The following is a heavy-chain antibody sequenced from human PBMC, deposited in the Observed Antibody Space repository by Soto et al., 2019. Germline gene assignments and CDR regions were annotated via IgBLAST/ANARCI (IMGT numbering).Heavy chain of an antibody. CDR2: IIPIFSTP. Sequence: QVQLVQSGAEVKKPGSSVTVSCKASGGTFGNSAISWVRQAPGQGLEWMGGIIPIFSTPDYAQKFQGRVTIAADESTTTPYIELTSLKSEDTGVYYCARDKDRQQLGGNYYYGIDVWGQGTTVTVSS. V-gene: IGHV1-69*12. CDR1: GGTFGNSA. J-gene: IGHJ6*02. CDR3: ARDKDRQQLGGNYYYGIDV. D-gene: IGHD2-15*01.